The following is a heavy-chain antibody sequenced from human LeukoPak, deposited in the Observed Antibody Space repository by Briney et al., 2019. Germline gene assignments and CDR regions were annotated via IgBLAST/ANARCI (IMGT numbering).Heavy chain of an antibody. CDR3: AKDRAQTPLKY. CDR1: GFTFSSYA. Sequence: GGSLRLSCAASGFTFSSYAMSWVRQAPGKGLEWVSAISASGASTFYADSVKGRFTISRVNSKNTLYLQMNSLRAEDTAVYYCAKDRAQTPLKYWGQGTLVTVSS. J-gene: IGHJ4*02. D-gene: IGHD3-10*01. V-gene: IGHV3-23*01. CDR2: ISASGAST.